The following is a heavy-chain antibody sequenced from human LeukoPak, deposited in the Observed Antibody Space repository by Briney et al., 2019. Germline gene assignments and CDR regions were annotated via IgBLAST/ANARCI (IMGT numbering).Heavy chain of an antibody. CDR2: INHSGST. J-gene: IGHJ5*02. CDR3: ARRGYCSSTSCYEYWFDP. Sequence: TSETLSLTCAVYGGSFSGYYWSWLRQPPGKGLEWIGEINHSGSTNYNPSLKSRVTISVDTSKNQFSLKLSSVTAADTAVYYCARRGYCSSTSCYEYWFDPWGQGTLVTVSS. CDR1: GGSFSGYY. V-gene: IGHV4-34*01. D-gene: IGHD2-2*01.